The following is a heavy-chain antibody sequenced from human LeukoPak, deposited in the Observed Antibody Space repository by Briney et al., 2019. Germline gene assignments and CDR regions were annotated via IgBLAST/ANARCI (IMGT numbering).Heavy chain of an antibody. CDR3: ARGVVIAPQTFDY. Sequence: SETLSLTCTVSGGSISSYYWSWIRQPPGKGLEGIGYIYYSGSTNYNPSLKSRVTISVDTSKNQFSLKLSSVTAAGTAVYYCARGVVIAPQTFDYWGQGTLVTVSS. CDR1: GGSISSYY. D-gene: IGHD2-21*01. CDR2: IYYSGST. V-gene: IGHV4-59*01. J-gene: IGHJ4*02.